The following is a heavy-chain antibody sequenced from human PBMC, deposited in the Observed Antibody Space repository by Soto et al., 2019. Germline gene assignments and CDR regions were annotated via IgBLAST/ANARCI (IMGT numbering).Heavy chain of an antibody. CDR1: GGSISSSSYY. V-gene: IGHV4-39*01. D-gene: IGHD3-3*01. Sequence: SETLSLTCTVSGGSISSSSYYWGWIRQPPGKGLEWIGSIYYSGSTYYNPSLKSRVTISVDTSKNQFSLKLSSVTAADTAVYYCARNSYDFWSGADRLGFDYWGQGTLVTVSS. CDR3: ARNSYDFWSGADRLGFDY. CDR2: IYYSGST. J-gene: IGHJ4*02.